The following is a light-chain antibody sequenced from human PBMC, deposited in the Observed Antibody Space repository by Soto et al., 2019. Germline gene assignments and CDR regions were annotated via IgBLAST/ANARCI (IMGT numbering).Light chain of an antibody. CDR1: QGISNY. CDR3: QRYNSVLPF. CDR2: AAS. Sequence: DIQMTQSPSSLSASVGDRVTITCRASQGISNYLAWYQQKPGKVPNLMIYAASTLQSGVPSRFSGSGSGTDLTLTFSSLQPEDVTTYCCQRYNSVLPFVGQGKGLEIK. V-gene: IGKV1-27*01. J-gene: IGKJ5*01.